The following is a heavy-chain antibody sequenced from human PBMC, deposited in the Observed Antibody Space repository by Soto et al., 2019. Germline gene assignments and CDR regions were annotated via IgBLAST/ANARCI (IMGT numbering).Heavy chain of an antibody. CDR3: AKDELAYYYGMDV. CDR2: ISCDGSNK. D-gene: IGHD3-10*01. J-gene: IGHJ6*02. Sequence: GSLRLSCAASGFTFSIYGMHLVVQAPGKGLEWVAVISCDGSNKYYADSVKGRFTISRDNSKNTLYLQMNSLRAEDTAVYYCAKDELAYYYGMDVWGQGTTVTVSS. CDR1: GFTFSIYG. V-gene: IGHV3-30*18.